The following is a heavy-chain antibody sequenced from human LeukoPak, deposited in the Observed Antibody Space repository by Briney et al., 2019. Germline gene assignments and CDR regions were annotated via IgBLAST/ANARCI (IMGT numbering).Heavy chain of an antibody. V-gene: IGHV3-30*18. CDR1: GFTFSSYG. CDR2: ISYDGSNE. D-gene: IGHD6-19*01. CDR3: AKDRWIRRITMAGQDY. Sequence: PGGSLRLSCGASGFTFSSYGMHWVRQAPGKGLEWVAVISYDGSNEYYADSVKGRFTTPRDNSKNTLYLQMNSLRPEDTAVYYCAKDRWIRRITMAGQDYWGQGTQVTVSS. J-gene: IGHJ4*02.